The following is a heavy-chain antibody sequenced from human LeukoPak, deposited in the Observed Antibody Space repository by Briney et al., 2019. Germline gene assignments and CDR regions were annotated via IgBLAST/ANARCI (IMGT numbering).Heavy chain of an antibody. CDR3: ARDRVINSGGFDP. CDR2: IYHSGST. CDR1: GYSISSGYY. V-gene: IGHV4-38-2*02. J-gene: IGHJ5*02. D-gene: IGHD1-26*01. Sequence: KPSETLSLTCTVSGYSISSGYYWGWIRQPPGKGLEWIGSIYHSGSTYYNPSLKSRVTISVDTSKNQFSLKLSSVTAADTAVYYCARDRVINSGGFDPWGQGTLVTVSS.